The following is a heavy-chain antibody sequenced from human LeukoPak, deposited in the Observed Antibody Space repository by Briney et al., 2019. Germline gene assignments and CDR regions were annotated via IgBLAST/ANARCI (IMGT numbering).Heavy chain of an antibody. V-gene: IGHV3-23*01. CDR3: AKGSGGYIYGDY. D-gene: IGHD5-18*01. CDR2: ISGGSDGT. Sequence: PGGSLRLSCAASGFTFSNYDMSWVRQAPGMGLEWVSGISGGSDGTYYADSVKGRFTISRDNSKNTLYLQMNSLRAEDTAIYYCAKGSGGYIYGDYWGQGTLVTVSS. J-gene: IGHJ4*02. CDR1: GFTFSNYD.